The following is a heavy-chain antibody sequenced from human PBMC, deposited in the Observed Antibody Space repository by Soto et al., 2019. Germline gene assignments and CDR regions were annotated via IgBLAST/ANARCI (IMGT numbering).Heavy chain of an antibody. CDR2: ISGTGYNT. V-gene: IGHV3-23*01. J-gene: IGHJ4*02. Sequence: QVLESGGDLVQPGGSLRLSCAASGFTFTGYSMSWVRQAPGKGLEWVSGISGTGYNTYYADTVQGRFTISRDNSKNTLYLQMDSLRAEDTALYYCARSLGDHWDEYYFDYWGQGTLVTVSS. CDR1: GFTFTGYS. D-gene: IGHD1-1*01. CDR3: ARSLGDHWDEYYFDY.